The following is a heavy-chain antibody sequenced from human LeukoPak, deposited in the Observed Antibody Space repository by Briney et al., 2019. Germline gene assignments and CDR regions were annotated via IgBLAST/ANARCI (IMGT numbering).Heavy chain of an antibody. J-gene: IGHJ4*02. CDR3: ARVLTRVAVAGTGY. V-gene: IGHV1-2*02. CDR2: INPNSGGT. Sequence: ASVKVSCKASGYTFTGYCMHWVRQAPGQGLEWMGWINPNSGGTNYAQKFQGRVTMTRDTSISTAYMELSRLRSDDTAVYYCARVLTRVAVAGTGYWGQGTLVTVSS. D-gene: IGHD6-19*01. CDR1: GYTFTGYC.